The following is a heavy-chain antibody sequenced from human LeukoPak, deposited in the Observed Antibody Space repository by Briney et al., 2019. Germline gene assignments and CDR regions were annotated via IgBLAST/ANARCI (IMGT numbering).Heavy chain of an antibody. Sequence: SQTLSLTCVISGDSVSSKSAAWNWIRQSPSRGLEWLGRTYYGSKWFNDYAVSVRSRITINPDTSKNQFSLQMNSVTPEDTAVYFCARTSGYFDYWGQETLVTVSS. V-gene: IGHV6-1*01. CDR3: ARTSGYFDY. CDR1: GDSVSSKSAA. CDR2: TYYGSKWFN. D-gene: IGHD6-19*01. J-gene: IGHJ4*02.